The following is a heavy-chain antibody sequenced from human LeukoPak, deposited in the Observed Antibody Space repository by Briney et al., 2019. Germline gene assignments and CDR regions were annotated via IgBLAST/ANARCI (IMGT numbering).Heavy chain of an antibody. Sequence: GGSLRLSCAASGFTFSSYSMNWVRQAPGKGLEWVSSITSSTNYIYYADSVKGRFTISRDDAKNTLYLQMNSLRAEDTAVYYCARDTNYYDSSGYHSGSDFDYWGQGTLVTVSS. CDR1: GFTFSSYS. V-gene: IGHV3-21*04. J-gene: IGHJ4*02. D-gene: IGHD3-22*01. CDR2: ITSSTNYI. CDR3: ARDTNYYDSSGYHSGSDFDY.